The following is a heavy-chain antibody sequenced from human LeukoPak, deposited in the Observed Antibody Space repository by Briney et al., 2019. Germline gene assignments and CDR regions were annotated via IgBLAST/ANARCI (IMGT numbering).Heavy chain of an antibody. CDR1: GGSISGYY. D-gene: IGHD2-2*01. CDR3: ARGDREVVVPAAMQPGYNWFDP. Sequence: SETLSLTCTVSGGSISGYYWSWIRQPPGKGLEWIGEINHSGSANYNPSLKSRVTISVDTSKNQFSPKLSSVTAAGTAVYYCARGDREVVVPAAMQPGYNWFDPWGQGTLVTVSS. J-gene: IGHJ5*02. V-gene: IGHV4-34*01. CDR2: INHSGSA.